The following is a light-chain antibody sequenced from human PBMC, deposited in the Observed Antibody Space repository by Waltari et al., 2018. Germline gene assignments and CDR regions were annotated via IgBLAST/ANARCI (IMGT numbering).Light chain of an antibody. CDR2: KDS. CDR3: QSADTSGYVV. J-gene: IGLJ2*01. Sequence: SYEVTQPPSVSVSPGQTARSPCSGHALPKQSTYWHQQKPGQDPVLVISKDSERPSGIHERFSGSSAGKTVTLTISGVQAEDEADYYCQSADTSGYVVFGGGTKLTVL. V-gene: IGLV3-25*03. CDR1: ALPKQS.